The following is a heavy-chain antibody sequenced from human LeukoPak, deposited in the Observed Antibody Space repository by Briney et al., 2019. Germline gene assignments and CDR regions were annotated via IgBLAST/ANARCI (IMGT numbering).Heavy chain of an antibody. J-gene: IGHJ4*01. CDR2: IYYSGST. CDR1: GGSISGYY. Sequence: SETLSLTCTVSGGSISGYYGSWIRQPPGKGLEWIGYIYYSGSTNYNPSLKSRVTISVDTSKNQFSLKLSSVTAADTAVYYCAREGGTGFDYWGHGTLVTVSS. CDR3: AREGGTGFDY. V-gene: IGHV4-59*01. D-gene: IGHD1-1*01.